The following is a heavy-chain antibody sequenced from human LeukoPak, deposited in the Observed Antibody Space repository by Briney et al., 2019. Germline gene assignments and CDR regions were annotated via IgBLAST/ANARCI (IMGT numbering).Heavy chain of an antibody. CDR3: ARSYVHYYGSGSYLNWFDP. V-gene: IGHV4-34*01. D-gene: IGHD3-10*01. CDR2: INRSGST. J-gene: IGHJ5*02. Sequence: KPSETLSLTCAVYGGSFSGYYWSWIRQPPGKGLEWIGEINRSGSTNYNPSLKSRVTISVDTSKNQFSLKLSSVTAADTAVYYCARSYVHYYGSGSYLNWFDPWGQGTLVTVSS. CDR1: GGSFSGYY.